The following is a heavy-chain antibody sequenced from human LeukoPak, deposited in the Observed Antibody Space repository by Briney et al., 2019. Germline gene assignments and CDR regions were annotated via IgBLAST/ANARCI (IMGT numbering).Heavy chain of an antibody. Sequence: SQTLSLTCTVSGGSISSGSYYWSWIRQPAGKGLEWIGRIYTSGSTNHNPSLKSRVTISVDTSKNQFSLKLSSVTAADTAVYYCARVRYGGNLGPASDIWGQGTMVTVSS. D-gene: IGHD4-23*01. CDR1: GGSISSGSYY. V-gene: IGHV4-61*02. CDR2: IYTSGST. CDR3: ARVRYGGNLGPASDI. J-gene: IGHJ3*02.